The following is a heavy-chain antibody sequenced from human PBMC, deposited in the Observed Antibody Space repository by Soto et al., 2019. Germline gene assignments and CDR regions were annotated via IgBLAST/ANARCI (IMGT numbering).Heavy chain of an antibody. CDR1: GGSFSGYY. J-gene: IGHJ4*02. CDR3: ARGEAYSNYPAR. Sequence: QVQLQQWGARLLKPSETLSLTCTFSGGSFSGYYWNWIRQSPGKGLEWVGETHHSGSTNYNPSLKGRATISRDMCKNQLSLKLSSVTAADTAIYYCARGEAYSNYPARWGQGSLVTVSS. CDR2: THHSGST. D-gene: IGHD4-4*01. V-gene: IGHV4-34*02.